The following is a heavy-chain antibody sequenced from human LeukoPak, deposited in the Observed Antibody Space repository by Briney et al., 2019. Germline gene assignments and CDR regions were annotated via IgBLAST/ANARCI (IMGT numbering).Heavy chain of an antibody. V-gene: IGHV4-34*01. Sequence: SETLSLTCAVYGGPFSGYYWSWIRQPPGKGLEWIGEINHSGSTNYNPSLKSRVTISVDTSKNQFSLKLSSVTAADTAVYYCARVSSNYDAFDIWGQGTMVTVSS. J-gene: IGHJ3*02. CDR2: INHSGST. CDR1: GGPFSGYY. CDR3: ARVSSNYDAFDI. D-gene: IGHD4-11*01.